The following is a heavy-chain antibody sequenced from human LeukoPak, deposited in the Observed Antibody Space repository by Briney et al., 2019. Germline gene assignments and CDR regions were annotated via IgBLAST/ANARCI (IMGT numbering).Heavy chain of an antibody. Sequence: ASVKVSCKASGYTFTGYYMHWVRQAPGQGLEWMGWISAYSGNAKYAQKFQGRVTMTTDTSTSTAYMELRSLRSEDTAVYYCARSEKAYCGGVCDNYHMDVWGKGTTVTVSS. D-gene: IGHD2-21*02. J-gene: IGHJ6*03. CDR1: GYTFTGYY. CDR2: ISAYSGNA. V-gene: IGHV1-18*04. CDR3: ARSEKAYCGGVCDNYHMDV.